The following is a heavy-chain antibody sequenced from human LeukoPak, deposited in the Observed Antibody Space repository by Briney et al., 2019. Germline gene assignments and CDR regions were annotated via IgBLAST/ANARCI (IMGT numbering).Heavy chain of an antibody. V-gene: IGHV3-23*01. CDR3: AKNPSQSSSWYYFDY. Sequence: PGGSLRLSCAASGFTFSSYAMSWVRQAPGKGLEWVSAISGSGGSTYYADSVKGRFTISRDNSKNTLYLQMNSLRAEDTAVYYCAKNPSQSSSWYYFDYWGQGTLVTVSS. J-gene: IGHJ4*02. CDR2: ISGSGGST. D-gene: IGHD6-13*01. CDR1: GFTFSSYA.